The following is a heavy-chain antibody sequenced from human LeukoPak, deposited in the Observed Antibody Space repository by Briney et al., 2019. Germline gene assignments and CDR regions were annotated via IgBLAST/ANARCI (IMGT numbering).Heavy chain of an antibody. J-gene: IGHJ4*02. D-gene: IGHD1-1*01. CDR1: GFTFGSLA. CDR2: IRSNGDTT. CDR3: AKGQELDDGVFDS. Sequence: VGSLRLSCAASGFTFGSLAMTWVRQAPGKGLEWVSTIRSNGDTTYNADSVKGRFTISRDNSKNTLYLELNSLRVEDTATFYCAKGQELDDGVFDSWGQGTMVTVSS. V-gene: IGHV3-23*01.